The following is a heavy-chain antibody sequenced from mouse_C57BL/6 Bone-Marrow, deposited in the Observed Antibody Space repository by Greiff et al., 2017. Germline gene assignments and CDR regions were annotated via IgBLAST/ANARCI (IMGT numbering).Heavy chain of an antibody. V-gene: IGHV1-81*01. Sequence: VKLVESGAELARPGASVKLSCKASGYTFTSYGISWVKQRTGQGLEWIGEIYPRSGNTYYNEKFKGKATLTADKSSSTAYMELRSLTAEDSAVYFCARYRATWFAYWGQGTLVTVSA. J-gene: IGHJ3*01. CDR2: IYPRSGNT. CDR3: ARYRATWFAY. CDR1: GYTFTSYG. D-gene: IGHD6-1*01.